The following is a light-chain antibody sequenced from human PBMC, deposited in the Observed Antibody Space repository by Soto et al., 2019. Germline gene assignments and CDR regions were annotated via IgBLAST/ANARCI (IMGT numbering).Light chain of an antibody. J-gene: IGLJ3*02. CDR2: SDD. CDR3: AAWDGNLKGWL. Sequence: QSVLTQPPSASGTPGQRVSISCSGNTSNIGSQTVNWYQQFPGTAPKLLVYSDDQWPSGVPDRFSGSKSGTSASLAISGLQSEDEAVYYCAAWDGNLKGWLFGGGTKLTVL. CDR1: TSNIGSQT. V-gene: IGLV1-44*01.